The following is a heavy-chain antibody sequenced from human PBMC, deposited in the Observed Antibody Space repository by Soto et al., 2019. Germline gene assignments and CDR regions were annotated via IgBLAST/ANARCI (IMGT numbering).Heavy chain of an antibody. V-gene: IGHV1-69*13. CDR3: ARVRNMVGAIDNYYGMDV. CDR1: GGIFSSYA. D-gene: IGHD5-12*01. Sequence: SVKVSGKASGGIFSSYAISLVRQAAGQRVEWTGGIIPISGTANYAQKVQGSVTTTADGATSAAFMELSSLRSEDRAAHYCARVRNMVGAIDNYYGMDVWGQGTTVTVSS. CDR2: IIPISGTA. J-gene: IGHJ6*01.